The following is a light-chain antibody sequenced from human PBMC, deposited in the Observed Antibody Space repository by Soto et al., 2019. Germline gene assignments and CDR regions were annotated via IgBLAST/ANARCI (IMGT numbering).Light chain of an antibody. CDR2: GAS. Sequence: EIVMTQSPATPSVSPGERATLSGRASQSVSNNLAWYQQKPGQAPRLLIYGASTRATGIPARFSGSGSGTEFTLTISSLQSEDFAVYYCQQYNNWPHTFGQGTKLEIK. V-gene: IGKV3-15*01. CDR1: QSVSNN. J-gene: IGKJ2*01. CDR3: QQYNNWPHT.